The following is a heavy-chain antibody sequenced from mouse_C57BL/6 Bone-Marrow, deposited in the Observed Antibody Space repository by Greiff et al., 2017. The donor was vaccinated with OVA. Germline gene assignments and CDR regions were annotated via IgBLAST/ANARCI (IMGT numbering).Heavy chain of an antibody. CDR1: GFTFSSYG. CDR2: ISSGGSYT. V-gene: IGHV5-6*01. Sequence: EVHLVESGGDLVKPGGSLKLSCAASGFTFSSYGMSWVRQTPDKRLEWVATISSGGSYTYYPDSVKGRFTISRDNAKNTLYLQMSSLKSEDTAMYYCARHESRFITTVVASSYYFDYWGQGTTLTVSS. CDR3: ARHESRFITTVVASSYYFDY. D-gene: IGHD1-1*01. J-gene: IGHJ2*01.